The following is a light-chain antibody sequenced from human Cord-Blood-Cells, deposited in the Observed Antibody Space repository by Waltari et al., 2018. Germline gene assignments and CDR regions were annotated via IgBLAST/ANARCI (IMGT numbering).Light chain of an antibody. CDR2: GAS. Sequence: EIVMTQSPATLSVSPGERATLSCRASQSVSSNLAWYQQKPGQAPRLLIYGASTRATGIPARFIGSGSGTEFTLTLSSLQSEDFAVYYCQQYNNWPWTFGQGTKVEIK. J-gene: IGKJ1*01. V-gene: IGKV3-15*01. CDR1: QSVSSN. CDR3: QQYNNWPWT.